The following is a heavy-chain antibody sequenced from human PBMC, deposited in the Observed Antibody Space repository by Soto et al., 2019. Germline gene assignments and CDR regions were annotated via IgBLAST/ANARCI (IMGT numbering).Heavy chain of an antibody. J-gene: IGHJ4*02. V-gene: IGHV1-18*01. Sequence: QVQLVQSGAEVKKPGASVKVSCKASGYTFTSYGISWVRQAPGQGLEWMGWISAYNGNTNYAQKIQGRVTMTTDTSTSTAYMELRSLRSDDAAVYYCARDLLALLWFGASDYWGQGTLVTVSS. CDR3: ARDLLALLWFGASDY. CDR1: GYTFTSYG. CDR2: ISAYNGNT. D-gene: IGHD3-10*01.